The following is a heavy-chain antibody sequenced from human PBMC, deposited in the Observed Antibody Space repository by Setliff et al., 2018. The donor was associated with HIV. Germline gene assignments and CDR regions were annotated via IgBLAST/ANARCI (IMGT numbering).Heavy chain of an antibody. J-gene: IGHJ4*02. V-gene: IGHV4-39*01. CDR2: ISHSGTT. CDR1: GGSISSDSHY. CDR3: ARVVNSYVEY. D-gene: IGHD5-18*01. Sequence: SQTLSLTCTVSGGSISSDSHYWGWIRQPPGRGLEWIGSISHSGTTLYNPSLETRIAISVDTSMNQFSLKLRSVTAADTAVYYCARVVNSYVEYWGQGILVTVS.